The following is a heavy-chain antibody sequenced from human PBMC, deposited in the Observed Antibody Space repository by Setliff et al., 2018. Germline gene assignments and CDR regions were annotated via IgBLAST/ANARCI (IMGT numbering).Heavy chain of an antibody. Sequence: ASVKVSCKSSGFTFTDYGITWVRQVPGQGLEWMGWINNYNFNTQYAQKFQGRVTLTRDTSISTGYMELRSLRADDTAVYYCARINFYVSSGYYYAPELWGQGTTVTVS. CDR3: ARINFYVSSGYYYAPEL. J-gene: IGHJ4*02. CDR2: INNYNFNT. V-gene: IGHV1-18*01. CDR1: GFTFTDYG. D-gene: IGHD3-22*01.